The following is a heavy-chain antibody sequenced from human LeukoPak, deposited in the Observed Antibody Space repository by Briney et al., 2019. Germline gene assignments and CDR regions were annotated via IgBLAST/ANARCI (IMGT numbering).Heavy chain of an antibody. Sequence: PGGSLRRSCAASGFTFNNYVMSWVRQAPGKGLEWVSGISGSGASTYYADSVKGRFTISRDNSKNTLYLQVNSLRAEDTAVFYCASPLGCSGGSCYGYWGQGTLVTVSS. V-gene: IGHV3-23*01. D-gene: IGHD2-15*01. CDR1: GFTFNNYV. J-gene: IGHJ4*02. CDR2: ISGSGAST. CDR3: ASPLGCSGGSCYGY.